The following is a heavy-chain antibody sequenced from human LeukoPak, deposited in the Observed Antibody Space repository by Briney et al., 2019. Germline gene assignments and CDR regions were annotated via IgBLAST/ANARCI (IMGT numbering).Heavy chain of an antibody. CDR2: IDPSDSYN. CDR1: GYSFTSYW. D-gene: IGHD3-10*01. CDR3: AISYGSGSSSENYFDY. J-gene: IGHJ4*02. V-gene: IGHV5-10-1*01. Sequence: GESLKISCKGSGYSFTSYWISWVRQMPGKGLEWMGRIDPSDSYNNYSPSFQGHVTISADKSISTAYLQWSSLKASDTAMYYCAISYGSGSSSENYFDYWGQGTLVTVSS.